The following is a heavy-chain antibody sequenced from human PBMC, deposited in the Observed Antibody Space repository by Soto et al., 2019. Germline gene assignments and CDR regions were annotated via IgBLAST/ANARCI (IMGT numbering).Heavy chain of an antibody. CDR1: GGTFSSYA. CDR2: IIPIFGTA. CDR3: ARDHAAMIGPGPNAFDI. D-gene: IGHD3-22*01. V-gene: IGHV1-69*12. J-gene: IGHJ3*02. Sequence: QVQLVQSGAEVKKPGSSVKVSCKASGGTFSSYAISWVRQAPGQGLEWMGGIIPIFGTANYAQKFQGRVTITADESTSTADMELSSLRSEDTAVYYCARDHAAMIGPGPNAFDIWGQGTMVTVSS.